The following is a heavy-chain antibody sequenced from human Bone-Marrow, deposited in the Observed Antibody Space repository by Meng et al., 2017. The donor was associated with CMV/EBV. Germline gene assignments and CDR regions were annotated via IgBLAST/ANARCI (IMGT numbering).Heavy chain of an antibody. D-gene: IGHD1-26*01. CDR2: INPNSGGT. CDR1: GYTFTGYY. V-gene: IGHV1-2*02. J-gene: IGHJ3*02. Sequence: ASVKVSCKASGYTFTGYYMHWVRQAPGQGREWMGWINPNSGGTNYAQKFQGRVTMTRDTSISTAYMELSRLRSDDTAVYYCARVEKGWELGDDAFDIWGQGTMVTVSS. CDR3: ARVEKGWELGDDAFDI.